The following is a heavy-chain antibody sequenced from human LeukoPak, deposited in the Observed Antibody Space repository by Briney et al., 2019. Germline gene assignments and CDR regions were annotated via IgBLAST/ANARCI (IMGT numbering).Heavy chain of an antibody. D-gene: IGHD2-2*03. J-gene: IGHJ4*02. CDR1: GYTFTGYY. Sequence: ASVKVSCKASGYTFTGYYMHWVRQAPGQGLEWMGWINPNSGGTNYAQKFQGRVTMTRDTSISTAYMELSRLRSDDTAVYYCARASWISSADAVWWGQGTLVTVSS. CDR3: ARASWISSADAVW. V-gene: IGHV1-2*02. CDR2: INPNSGGT.